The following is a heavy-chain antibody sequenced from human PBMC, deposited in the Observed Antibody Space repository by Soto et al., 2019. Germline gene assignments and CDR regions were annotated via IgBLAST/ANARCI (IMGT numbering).Heavy chain of an antibody. CDR2: ISYDGSNT. CDR3: ARYGITMVRGVIINHYYGMHA. V-gene: IGHV3-30*03. CDR1: GVTFSSYG. Sequence: GGSRRLSWAASGVTFSSYGMHGVRHAPGKGLEWVAGISYDGSNTYYADAVKGRFTISRDNYKTPLYLQMNRLRAEDTAVYYCARYGITMVRGVIINHYYGMHARREATPVT. J-gene: IGHJ6*02. D-gene: IGHD3-10*01.